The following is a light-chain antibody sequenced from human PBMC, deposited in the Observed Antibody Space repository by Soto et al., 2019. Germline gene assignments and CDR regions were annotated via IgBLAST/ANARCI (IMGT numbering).Light chain of an antibody. CDR2: GAS. V-gene: IGKV3-15*01. J-gene: IGKJ5*01. CDR1: QSVSID. CDR3: QQRHMWHIT. Sequence: EIVMTQSPATLSVSPGERATLSCRASQSVSIDLAWYQQTPGQAPRLLIYGASTRATGIPVRFSGSASGTDFTLTISSLEPEDSAVYYCQQRHMWHITFGQGTRLELK.